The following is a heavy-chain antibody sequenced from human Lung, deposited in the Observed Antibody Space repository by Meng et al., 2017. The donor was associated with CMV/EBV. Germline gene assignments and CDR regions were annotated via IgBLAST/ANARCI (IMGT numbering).Heavy chain of an antibody. Sequence: GEFLKTSCAASGFTFSTYWMHWVRQVPGKGLVWVTRINSDGSGTTYADSVKGRFTISRDNAKNTLYLHMSSLRAEDTAMYYCVRGHSSGWYKFDSWGQGTXVTVSS. V-gene: IGHV3-74*01. CDR3: VRGHSSGWYKFDS. J-gene: IGHJ4*02. D-gene: IGHD6-19*01. CDR2: INSDGSGT. CDR1: GFTFSTYW.